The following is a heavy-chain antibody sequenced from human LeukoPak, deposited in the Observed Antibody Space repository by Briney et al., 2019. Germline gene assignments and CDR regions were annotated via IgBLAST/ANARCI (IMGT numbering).Heavy chain of an antibody. D-gene: IGHD3-10*01. V-gene: IGHV1-69*04. CDR1: GGTFRSYV. J-gene: IGHJ3*02. Sequence: SVKVSCKASGGTFRSYVISWVRQAPGQGLEWMGRINPIHDIANYVQKFQGRVTTTADKSTSTVYMELSNLRSEDTAIYYCGRPANYYGSGTYYIDAFDIWGQGTMVTVSS. CDR3: GRPANYYGSGTYYIDAFDI. CDR2: INPIHDIA.